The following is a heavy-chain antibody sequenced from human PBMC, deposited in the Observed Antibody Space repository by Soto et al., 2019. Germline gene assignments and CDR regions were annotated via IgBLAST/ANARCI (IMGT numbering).Heavy chain of an antibody. J-gene: IGHJ4*02. CDR2: ITGSGGST. CDR1: GFTFSSYG. Sequence: EVQLLESGGGVVQPGGSLRLSCAASGFTFSSYGMIWVRQAPGKGLEWVSGITGSGGSTYYADAVKGRFTISRDNSNDTLYLQMNILRADDKAVYSCAEVMGSSWYEDYCAQGTLVNVSS. D-gene: IGHD6-13*01. CDR3: AEVMGSSWYEDY. V-gene: IGHV3-23*01.